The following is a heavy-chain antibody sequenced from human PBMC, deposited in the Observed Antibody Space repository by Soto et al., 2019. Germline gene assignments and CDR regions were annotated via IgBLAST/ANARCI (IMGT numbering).Heavy chain of an antibody. CDR2: ISGSGGST. CDR1: GFIFSSYA. CDR3: AKVHVEMDTIDAFDI. J-gene: IGHJ3*02. V-gene: IGHV3-23*01. Sequence: GGSLRLSCAASGFIFSSYAMSWVRQAPGKGLEWVSAISGSGGSTYYADSVKGRFTISRDNSKNTLYLQMNSLRAEDTAVYYCAKVHVEMDTIDAFDIWGQGTMVTVSS.